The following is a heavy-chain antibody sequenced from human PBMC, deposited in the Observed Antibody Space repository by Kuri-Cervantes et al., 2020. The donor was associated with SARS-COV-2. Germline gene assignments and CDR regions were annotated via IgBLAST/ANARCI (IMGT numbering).Heavy chain of an antibody. V-gene: IGHV1-69*01. J-gene: IGHJ4*02. CDR3: ASLPAYDILTGYYKLGVDY. D-gene: IGHD3-9*01. CDR2: IIPIFGTA. Sequence: KISCKASGGTFSSYAISWVRQTPGQGLEWMGGIIPIFGTANYAQKFQGRATITADESTSTAYMELSSLRSEDTAVYYCASLPAYDILTGYYKLGVDYWGQGTLVTVSS. CDR1: GGTFSSYA.